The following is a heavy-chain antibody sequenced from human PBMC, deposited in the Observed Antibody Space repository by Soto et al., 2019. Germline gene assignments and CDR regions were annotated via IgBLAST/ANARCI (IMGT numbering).Heavy chain of an antibody. J-gene: IGHJ6*02. Sequence: SETLSLTCTVTGGSTSSYYWSWLRQPPGKGLEWIGYNSYIGSTDYNPSLKSRVTISVDTSKNQFSLKLSSATAADTAMCYCVCIFSGGYSYGFYYCGMDVWGQGTTVTVSS. V-gene: IGHV4-59*08. CDR1: GGSTSSYY. CDR2: NSYIGST. CDR3: VCIFSGGYSYGFYYCGMDV. D-gene: IGHD5-18*01.